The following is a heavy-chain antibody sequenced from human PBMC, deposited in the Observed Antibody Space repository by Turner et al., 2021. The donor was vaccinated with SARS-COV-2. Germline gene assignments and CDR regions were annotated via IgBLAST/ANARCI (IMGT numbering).Heavy chain of an antibody. D-gene: IGHD3-22*01. CDR1: GFIFSSYS. CDR3: ARWTSYYYDNSGYYPAQFDY. Sequence: EVQLVESGGGLVKPGGSMRLSCAASGFIFSSYSRNWVRQAPGKGLEWVSSISSSSSYIYYADSLKGRFTISRDNAKNSLYLQMNSLRAEDTAVYYCARWTSYYYDNSGYYPAQFDYWGQGTLVTVSS. J-gene: IGHJ4*02. CDR2: ISSSSSYI. V-gene: IGHV3-21*01.